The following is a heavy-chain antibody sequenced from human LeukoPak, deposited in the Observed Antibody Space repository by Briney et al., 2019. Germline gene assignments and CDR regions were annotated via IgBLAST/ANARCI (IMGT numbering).Heavy chain of an antibody. CDR3: ARGIIVGATWGENDNWFDP. CDR2: IYYSGST. CDR1: GGSISSYY. J-gene: IGHJ5*02. Sequence: SETLSLTCTVSGGSISSYYWNWIRQPPGKGLEWIGYIYYSGSTNYNPSLKSRVTISVDTSKNQFSLKLSSVTAADTAVYYCARGIIVGATWGENDNWFDPWGQGTLVTVSS. D-gene: IGHD1-26*01. V-gene: IGHV4-59*01.